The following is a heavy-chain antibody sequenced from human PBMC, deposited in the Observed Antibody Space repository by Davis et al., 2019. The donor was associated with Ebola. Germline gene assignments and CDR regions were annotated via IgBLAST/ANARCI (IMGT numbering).Heavy chain of an antibody. CDR2: VYYNGGT. V-gene: IGHV4-61*08. Sequence: SETLSLTCAVSGGSISSGGYYWSWIRQPPGKGLEWIGYVYYNGGTNYNPSLKSRVTISMDTSKNQFSLKLSSVTAADTAVYYCARYTDWWFDPCGQGTLVTVSS. J-gene: IGHJ5*02. CDR3: ARYTDWWFDP. CDR1: GGSISSGGYY. D-gene: IGHD2-2*02.